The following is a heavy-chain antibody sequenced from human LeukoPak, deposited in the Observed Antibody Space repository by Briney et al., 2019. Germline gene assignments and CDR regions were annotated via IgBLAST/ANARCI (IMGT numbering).Heavy chain of an antibody. D-gene: IGHD3-3*01. CDR2: ISWNSGSI. CDR3: AKGPSYAFGTFDY. Sequence: GGSLRLSCAASGFTFDDYAMHWVRQAPGKGLEWVSGISWNSGSIGYADSVKGRFTISRDNAKNSLYLQMNSLRAEDMALYYCAKGPSYAFGTFDYWGQGTLVTVSS. CDR1: GFTFDDYA. V-gene: IGHV3-9*03. J-gene: IGHJ4*02.